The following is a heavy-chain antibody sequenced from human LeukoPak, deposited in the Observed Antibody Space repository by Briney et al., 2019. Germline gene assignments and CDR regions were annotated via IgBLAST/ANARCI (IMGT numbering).Heavy chain of an antibody. CDR2: IYPGDSDV. D-gene: IGHD6-13*01. Sequence: GQSLKISCNGSGYSLSIYSIGCVRPMPRNGLEWIGTIYPGDSDVRYSPSFQGQVTISADKSISTAYRQWSSLQASDTAMYYCARQGYNSTWDRYLAYWGQGTQVTVSS. CDR1: GYSLSIYS. CDR3: ARQGYNSTWDRYLAY. J-gene: IGHJ4*02. V-gene: IGHV5-51*01.